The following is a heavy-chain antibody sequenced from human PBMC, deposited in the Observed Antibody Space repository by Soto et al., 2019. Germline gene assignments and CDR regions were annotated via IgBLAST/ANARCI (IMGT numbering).Heavy chain of an antibody. CDR3: AREAAVSSNWIDP. Sequence: SDTLSLTCTVSGGSISTYYRYWIRQVPGKGLEWIGFIYHRGSTHYNPSLESRVTMSVDTSKNQFSLNLTSVTAADTAVYYCAREAAVSSNWIDPWGQGXLVTVSS. CDR1: GGSISTYY. J-gene: IGHJ5*02. D-gene: IGHD3-16*01. CDR2: IYHRGST. V-gene: IGHV4-59*01.